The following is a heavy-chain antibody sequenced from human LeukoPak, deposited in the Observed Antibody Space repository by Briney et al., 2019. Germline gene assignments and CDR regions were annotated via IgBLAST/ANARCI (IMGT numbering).Heavy chain of an antibody. CDR1: GFTVSSNY. CDR2: IYPGGTT. Sequence: GGSLRLSCVASGFTVSSNYMSWVRQAPGKGPECVSVIYPGGTTYYADSVKGRFTISRDDSKNTLYLQMHSLRAEDTALYYCAKVALYSSGWYAYFDYWGQGTLVTVSS. CDR3: AKVALYSSGWYAYFDY. V-gene: IGHV3-53*05. J-gene: IGHJ4*02. D-gene: IGHD6-19*01.